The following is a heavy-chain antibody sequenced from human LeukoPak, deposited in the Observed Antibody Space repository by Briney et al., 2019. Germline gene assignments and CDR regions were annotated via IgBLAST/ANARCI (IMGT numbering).Heavy chain of an antibody. J-gene: IGHJ5*02. CDR3: ARDMVGLAADGNWFDP. D-gene: IGHD6-13*01. V-gene: IGHV1-18*01. CDR1: GYTFSSYG. Sequence: ASVKVSCKSSGYTFSSYGIIWVRQAPGQGLDWMGWIATYNSKTKYAEKVQGRVTMTTDTSTTTAYMELRTLRSDDTAVYYCARDMVGLAADGNWFDPWGQGTLVTVSS. CDR2: IATYNSKT.